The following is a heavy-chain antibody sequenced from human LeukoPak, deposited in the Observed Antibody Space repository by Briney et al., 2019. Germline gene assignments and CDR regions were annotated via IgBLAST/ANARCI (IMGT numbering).Heavy chain of an antibody. CDR1: GFTFSSYS. V-gene: IGHV3-30*02. CDR3: AKDAYYDILTGYYDY. Sequence: PGGSLRLSCAASGFTFSSYSMNWVRQAPGKGLEWVAFIRYDGSNKYYADSVKGRFTISRDNAKNSLYLQMNSLRAEDTALYYCAKDAYYDILTGYYDYWGQGTLVTVSS. D-gene: IGHD3-9*01. J-gene: IGHJ4*02. CDR2: IRYDGSNK.